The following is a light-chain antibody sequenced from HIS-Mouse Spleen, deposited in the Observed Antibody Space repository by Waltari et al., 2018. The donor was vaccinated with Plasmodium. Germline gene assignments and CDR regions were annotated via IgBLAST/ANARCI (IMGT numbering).Light chain of an antibody. V-gene: IGKV3-20*01. J-gene: IGKJ2*01. CDR3: QQYGSSPYT. Sequence: EIVLTQSPGTLSLSPGDRATLPCRASQSVSSSYLAWYQQKPGPAPRLLIYGASSRATGIPDRFSGSGSGTDFTLTISRLEPEDFAVYYCQQYGSSPYTFGQGTKLEIK. CDR2: GAS. CDR1: QSVSSSY.